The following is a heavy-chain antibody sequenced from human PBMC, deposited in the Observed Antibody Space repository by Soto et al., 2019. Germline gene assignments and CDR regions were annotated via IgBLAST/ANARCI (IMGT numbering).Heavy chain of an antibody. D-gene: IGHD3-3*01. CDR3: ARGWSGSRQGFVLNN. CDR1: GGSVSSGSYY. J-gene: IGHJ4*02. V-gene: IGHV4-61*01. Sequence: SETLSLTCTVSGGSVSSGSYYWSWIRQPPGKGLEWIGYIYYSGSTNYNPSLKSRVTISVDTSKNQFSLKLSSVTAADTAVYYCARGWSGSRQGFVLNNGGRGTLVTVSS. CDR2: IYYSGST.